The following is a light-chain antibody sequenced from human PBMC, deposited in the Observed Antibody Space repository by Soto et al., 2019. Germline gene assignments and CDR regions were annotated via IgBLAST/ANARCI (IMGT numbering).Light chain of an antibody. Sequence: EIVLTQSPGTLSLSPGERATLSCRASQSVSSNYLAWYQQKPGQAPRLLIYGASTRATGIPDRFSGSGSGRDFTLTVSRLEPEDFAVYYCQQYGRSPWTFGEGTKVEIK. V-gene: IGKV3-20*01. J-gene: IGKJ1*01. CDR1: QSVSSNY. CDR3: QQYGRSPWT. CDR2: GAS.